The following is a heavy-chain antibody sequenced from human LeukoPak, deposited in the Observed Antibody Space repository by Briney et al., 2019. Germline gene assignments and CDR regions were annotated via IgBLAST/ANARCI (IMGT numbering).Heavy chain of an antibody. V-gene: IGHV3-9*01. J-gene: IGHJ6*03. CDR2: ISWNSGRR. CDR3: ARVWLRDYMDV. CDR1: GFTFDDYA. D-gene: IGHD5-12*01. Sequence: PGRSLRLSCVGSGFTFDDYAMHWVRQAPGKGLEWVSGISWNSGRRGYADSVKGRFIISRDTPKNTLSLQMNNLRAEDTAVYFCARVWLRDYMDVWGEGTTVSVSS.